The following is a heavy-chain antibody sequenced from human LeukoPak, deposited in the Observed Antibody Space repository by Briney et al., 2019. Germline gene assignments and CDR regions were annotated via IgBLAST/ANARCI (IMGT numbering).Heavy chain of an antibody. CDR3: ASGGGSWLPIDY. J-gene: IGHJ4*02. V-gene: IGHV1-3*01. D-gene: IGHD6-13*01. CDR1: GYTFTSYA. CDR2: INAGNGNT. Sequence: ASVKVSCKASGYTFTSYAMHRVRQAPGQRLEWMGWINAGNGNTKYSQKFQGRVTITRDTSASTAYMELSSLRSEDTAVYYCASGGGSWLPIDYWGQGTLVTVSS.